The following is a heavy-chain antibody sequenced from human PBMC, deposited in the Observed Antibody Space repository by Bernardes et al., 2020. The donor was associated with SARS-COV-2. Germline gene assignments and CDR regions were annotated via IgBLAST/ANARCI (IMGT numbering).Heavy chain of an antibody. D-gene: IGHD2-15*01. V-gene: IGHV3-23*01. J-gene: IGHJ6*04. CDR3: AKSLAGYCYGSTCYWRPLDS. CDR1: GFTYSASS. CDR2: IRGTGATA. Sequence: GASLCRSCAASGFTYSASSMAWVRQAPGPGLAWVSIIRGTGATAHYADSVKGRFTVSRDNSNNILYLEMNSLRTEDTATYYCAKSLAGYCYGSTCYWRPLDSWGKGTTVNVSS.